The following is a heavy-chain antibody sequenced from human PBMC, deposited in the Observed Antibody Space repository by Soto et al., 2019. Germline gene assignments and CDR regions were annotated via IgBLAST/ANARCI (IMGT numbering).Heavy chain of an antibody. CDR1: GVTFSSYG. CDR3: AKDPTIAAAGFYYFAY. CDR2: IGCSCGST. V-gene: IGHV3-23*01. D-gene: IGHD6-13*01. Sequence: WGSLRLPCAASGVTFSSYGMSWVRQPQSKGQEWVSAIGCSCGSTSYEDPVLVRYTISSDNSKNTLYLQVNSLRAADTPVHYCAKDPTIAAAGFYYFAYWGQGTLVTGSS. J-gene: IGHJ4*02.